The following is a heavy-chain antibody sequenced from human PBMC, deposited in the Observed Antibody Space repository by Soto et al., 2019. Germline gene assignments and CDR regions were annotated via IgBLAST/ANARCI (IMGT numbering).Heavy chain of an antibody. D-gene: IGHD1-7*01. CDR3: SKGIQVHWNYDAFHI. CDR2: ITGSAGTT. J-gene: IGHJ3*02. V-gene: IGHV3-23*01. Sequence: EVKLLESGGGLVQPGGSLRLSCAASGFMFSSYSMRWVRQAPGKGLEWVSHITGSAGTTYYADSVKGRFTISRDTSRNTLYLQMNSLRAEDTALYYCSKGIQVHWNYDAFHIWGQVTMVTVSS. CDR1: GFMFSSYS.